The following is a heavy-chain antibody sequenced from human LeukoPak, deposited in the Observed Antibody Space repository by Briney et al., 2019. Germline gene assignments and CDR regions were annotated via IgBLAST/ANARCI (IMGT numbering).Heavy chain of an antibody. CDR2: TYYRSKWGN. D-gene: IGHD6-6*01. Sequence: SQPFSLTCAISGDSVSSYDATWNWIRQSPSRGLEWLGRTYYRSKWGNDYAVSVKSRITINPDTSKNQFSLHLNSVTPEDTAVYYCARVSSRAFDAWGQGTMVTVSP. CDR1: GDSVSSYDAT. CDR3: ARVSSRAFDA. V-gene: IGHV6-1*01. J-gene: IGHJ3*01.